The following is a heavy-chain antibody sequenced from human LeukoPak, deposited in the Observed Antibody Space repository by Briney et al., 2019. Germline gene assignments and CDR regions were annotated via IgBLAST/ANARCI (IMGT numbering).Heavy chain of an antibody. V-gene: IGHV2-5*01. CDR2: IYWNDDK. J-gene: IGHJ3*02. CDR3: AHEGGYYPEATFDI. D-gene: IGHD3-22*01. Sequence: ESGPTLVKPTQTLTLTCTFSGFSLTTSGVGVGWIRQPPGKALEWLALIYWNDDKRYSPSLKSRLTITKDTSKNQVVLTMTNMDPVDTATYYCAHEGGYYPEATFDIWGQGTMVTVSS. CDR1: GFSLTTSGVG.